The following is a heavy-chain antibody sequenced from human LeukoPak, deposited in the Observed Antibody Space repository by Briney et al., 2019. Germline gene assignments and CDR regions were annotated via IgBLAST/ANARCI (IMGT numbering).Heavy chain of an antibody. CDR3: ARDQGYSGY. Sequence: PSETLSLTCTVSGGSINTYYWSWIRQPPGKGLEWVGYIYYSGSTNYNPSLRSRVTISVDTSKNQFSLKLSSVTAADTAVYYCARDQGYSGYWGQGTLVTVSS. V-gene: IGHV4-59*01. J-gene: IGHJ4*02. CDR1: GGSINTYY. CDR2: IYYSGST. D-gene: IGHD5-12*01.